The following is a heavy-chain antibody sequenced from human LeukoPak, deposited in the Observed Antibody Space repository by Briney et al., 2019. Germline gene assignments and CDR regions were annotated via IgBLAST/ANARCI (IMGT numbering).Heavy chain of an antibody. CDR2: INPNSGGT. V-gene: IGHV1-2*02. J-gene: IGHJ4*02. CDR1: GYTFTGYY. D-gene: IGHD6-13*01. CDR3: ASIAAAGSEEIDY. Sequence: ASVKVSCKASGYTFTGYYMHWVRQAPGQGLEWMGWINPNSGGTNYAQKFQGRVTMTSDTSISTAYMELSRLRSDDTAVYYCASIAAAGSEEIDYWGQGTLVTVSS.